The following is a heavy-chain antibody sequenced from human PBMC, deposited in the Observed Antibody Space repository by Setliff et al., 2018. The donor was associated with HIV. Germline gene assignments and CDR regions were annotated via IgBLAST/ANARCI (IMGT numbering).Heavy chain of an antibody. CDR3: ARVGASGVPSTMDYYYYMDF. Sequence: PSETLSLTCTVPGGSFSSYHWCWLRHRAGKGLEWIGHIYASGSTKYNPSLESRVTMSVDTSRTQFSLKLRSVTAADTAVYYCARVGASGVPSTMDYYYYMDFGERGPTV. CDR2: IYASGST. CDR1: GGSFSSYH. V-gene: IGHV4-4*07. J-gene: IGHJ6*03. D-gene: IGHD2-2*01.